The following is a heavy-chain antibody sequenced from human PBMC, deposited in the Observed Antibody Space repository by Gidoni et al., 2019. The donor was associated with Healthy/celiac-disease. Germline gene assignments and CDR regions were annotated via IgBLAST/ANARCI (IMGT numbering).Heavy chain of an antibody. D-gene: IGHD3-9*01. CDR2: IWYDGSNK. Sequence: QVQLVESGGGVVQPGRYLRLPCAASGVTFSRYGMHWVRQAPGKGLELVAVIWYDGSNKYYADSVKGRYTISRDNSKNTLYLQMNSLRAEDTAVYYCARVYYDILTGPFDYWGQGTLVTVSS. V-gene: IGHV3-33*01. CDR3: ARVYYDILTGPFDY. J-gene: IGHJ4*02. CDR1: GVTFSRYG.